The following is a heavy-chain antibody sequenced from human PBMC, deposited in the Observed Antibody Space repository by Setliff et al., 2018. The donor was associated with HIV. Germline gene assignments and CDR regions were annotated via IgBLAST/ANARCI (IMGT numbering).Heavy chain of an antibody. CDR3: ARTYSSSWYSSHLWVDY. V-gene: IGHV4-31*03. J-gene: IGHJ4*02. D-gene: IGHD6-13*01. CDR2: IYYSGST. Sequence: PSETLSLTCTVSGGSFSSGGYYWSWIRQLPGKGLEWIGYIYYSGSTYYNPSLKSRITISVDTSENQFSLKVSSVTAADTAVYYCARTYSSSWYSSHLWVDYWGQGTLVTVSS. CDR1: GGSFSSGGYY.